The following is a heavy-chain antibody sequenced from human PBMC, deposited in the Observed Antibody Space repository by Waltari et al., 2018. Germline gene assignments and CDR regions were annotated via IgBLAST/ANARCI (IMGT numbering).Heavy chain of an antibody. V-gene: IGHV3-23*01. J-gene: IGHJ4*02. D-gene: IGHD3-3*01. CDR2: INNSGGRK. Sequence: EEQLLESGGALVQPGGSLKLSCAAAGFGFNEYAMSWFRQAPGKGLVGCSSINNSGGRKYYADSVKGRFTISRDNSKNTVYLQMNSLRAEDTAVYYCAKDLYTTFGALNSWGQGTLVSVSS. CDR1: GFGFNEYA. CDR3: AKDLYTTFGALNS.